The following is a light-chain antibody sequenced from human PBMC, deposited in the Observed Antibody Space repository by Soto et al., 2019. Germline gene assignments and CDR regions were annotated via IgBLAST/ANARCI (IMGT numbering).Light chain of an antibody. Sequence: EMVLTQSPATLSLSPGERATLSCRASQSISSHLAWYQQNPGQAPRLLIYDASNRATGIPVRFSASGSGTDFTLTITSLEPEDFAVYYCQQRPNWPLTFGGGTKV. CDR3: QQRPNWPLT. CDR1: QSISSH. V-gene: IGKV3-11*01. CDR2: DAS. J-gene: IGKJ4*01.